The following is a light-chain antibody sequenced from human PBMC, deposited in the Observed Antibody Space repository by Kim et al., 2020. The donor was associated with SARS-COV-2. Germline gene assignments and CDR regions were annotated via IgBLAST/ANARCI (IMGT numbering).Light chain of an antibody. V-gene: IGLV1-40*01. CDR3: QSYDSSLSGSV. J-gene: IGLJ3*02. CDR1: SSNSGTVED. CDR2: GNN. Sequence: QRVTISCSGSSSNSGTVEDEHWYQKLPGKAPKNRIYGNNNRPSGVHDRFSGSKSGTSDSLAITGLRAEDEADYYCQSYDSSLSGSVFGGGTQLTVL.